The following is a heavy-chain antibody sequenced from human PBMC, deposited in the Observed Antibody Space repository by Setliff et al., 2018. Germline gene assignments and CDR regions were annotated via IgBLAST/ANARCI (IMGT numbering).Heavy chain of an antibody. CDR2: ISPYNGQT. D-gene: IGHD3-9*01. CDR1: GYTFTYFG. V-gene: IGHV1-18*01. CDR3: AKEPAVSLTEAVRRTYYDYAMDA. J-gene: IGHJ6*02. Sequence: ASVKVSCKASGYTFTYFGLSWVRQAPGQGLEWMGWISPYNGQTTYAQRFQGRITMTTDTSTDTPYMELRNLRSDDTAIYFCAKEPAVSLTEAVRRTYYDYAMDAWGQGTTVTVSS.